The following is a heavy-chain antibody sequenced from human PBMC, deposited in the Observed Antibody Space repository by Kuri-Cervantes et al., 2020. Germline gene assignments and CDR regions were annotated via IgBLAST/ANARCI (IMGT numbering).Heavy chain of an antibody. CDR2: ISAYNGDT. V-gene: IGHV1-18*01. CDR3: ARGKGYYFDY. CDR1: GYTFTSYG. J-gene: IGHJ4*02. Sequence: GGSLRLSCKASGYTFTSYGISWVRQAPGQGLEWMGWISAYNGDTNYAQKLQGRVTMTTDTSTSTAYMELRSLRSDDTAVYYCARGKGYYFDYWGQGTLVTVSS.